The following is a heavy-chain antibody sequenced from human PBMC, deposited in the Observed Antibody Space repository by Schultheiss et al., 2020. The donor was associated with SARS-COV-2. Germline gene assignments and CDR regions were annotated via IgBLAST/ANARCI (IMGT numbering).Heavy chain of an antibody. CDR2: INDSGSS. CDR1: GGSFSGYY. V-gene: IGHV4-34*09. Sequence: SETLSLTCAVYGGSFSGYYWSWIRQPPGKGLEWIGEINDSGSSNYNPSLKSRVTISVDTSKNQFSLKLSSVTAADTAVYYCARNIAAAALDYWGQGTLVTVSS. CDR3: ARNIAAAALDY. J-gene: IGHJ4*02. D-gene: IGHD6-13*01.